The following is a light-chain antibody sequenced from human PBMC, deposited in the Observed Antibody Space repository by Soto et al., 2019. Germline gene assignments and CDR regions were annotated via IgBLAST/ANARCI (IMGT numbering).Light chain of an antibody. Sequence: QSVLTQPPSASGTPGQRVTISCSGSSSNIGSNTVNWYQQLPGTAPKLLIYSNNQRPSGVPDRFSGSKSGTSASLAISGLQSEDEADYYCAAWDDLLLYVFGTGNKVTV. CDR3: AAWDDLLLYV. V-gene: IGLV1-44*01. CDR1: SSNIGSNT. CDR2: SNN. J-gene: IGLJ1*01.